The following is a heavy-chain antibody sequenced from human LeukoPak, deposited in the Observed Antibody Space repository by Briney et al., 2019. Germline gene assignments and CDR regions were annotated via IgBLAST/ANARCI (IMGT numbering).Heavy chain of an antibody. J-gene: IGHJ4*02. CDR1: GGSISSGGYS. D-gene: IGHD5-18*01. V-gene: IGHV4-31*11. CDR3: ARAGNTAMPFGYDY. Sequence: PSQTLSLTCAVSGGSISSGGYSWSWIRQPPGKGLEWIGYIYYSGSTYYNPSLKSRVTISVDTSKNQFSLKLSSVTAADTAVYYCARAGNTAMPFGYDYWGQGTLVTVPS. CDR2: IYYSGST.